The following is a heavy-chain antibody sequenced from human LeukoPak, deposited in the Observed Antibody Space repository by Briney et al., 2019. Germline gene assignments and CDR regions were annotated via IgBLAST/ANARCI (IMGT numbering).Heavy chain of an antibody. CDR3: VKYETAAVSCIDC. Sequence: PSETLSLTCTVSGGSISSSSYYWGWIRQPPGKGLEWIGSIYYSGSTYYNPSLRSRVTISVDTSKNQFSLKLSSVTASDTAVYYCVKYETAAVSCIDCWGQGTLVTVSS. D-gene: IGHD6-13*01. CDR2: IYYSGST. J-gene: IGHJ4*02. CDR1: GGSISSSSYY. V-gene: IGHV4-39*01.